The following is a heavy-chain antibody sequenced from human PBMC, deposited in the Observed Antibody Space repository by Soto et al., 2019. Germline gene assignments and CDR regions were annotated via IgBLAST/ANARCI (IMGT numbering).Heavy chain of an antibody. CDR3: ARAHYGDYGYGMDV. CDR2: IYHSGST. Sequence: SETLSLTCTVSGGSISSSSYFWGWIRQPPGKGLEWIGSIYHSGSTYYNPSLKSRVTISVDRSKNQFSLKLSSVTAADTAVYYCARAHYGDYGYGMDVWGQGTTVTVSS. J-gene: IGHJ6*02. CDR1: GGSISSSSYF. D-gene: IGHD4-17*01. V-gene: IGHV4-39*07.